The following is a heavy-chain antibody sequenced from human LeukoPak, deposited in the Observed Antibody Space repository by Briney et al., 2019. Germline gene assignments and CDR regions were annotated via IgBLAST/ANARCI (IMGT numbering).Heavy chain of an antibody. V-gene: IGHV4-34*01. CDR3: ARGWSSSWTWEAFDI. D-gene: IGHD6-13*01. J-gene: IGHJ3*02. CDR1: GGSYSGYY. Sequence: SETLSLTCAVYGGSYSGYYWSWIRQPPGKGLEWIGEINHSGSTNYNPSLKSRVTISVDTSKNQFSLKLSSVTAADTAVYYCARGWSSSWTWEAFDIWGQGTMVTVSS. CDR2: INHSGST.